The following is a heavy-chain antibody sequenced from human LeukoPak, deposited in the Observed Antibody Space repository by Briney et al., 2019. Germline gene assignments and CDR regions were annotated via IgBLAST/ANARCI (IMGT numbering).Heavy chain of an antibody. J-gene: IGHJ4*02. Sequence: PGGSLRLSCVASGFTFSYYAMHWVRQAPGKGLEWVSGISWNSGSIGYADSVKGRFTISRDNAKNSLYLQMNSLRAEDTALYYCAKGGESGYSLAYWGQGTLVTVSS. CDR3: AKGGESGYSLAY. CDR1: GFTFSYYA. D-gene: IGHD3-3*01. CDR2: ISWNSGSI. V-gene: IGHV3-9*01.